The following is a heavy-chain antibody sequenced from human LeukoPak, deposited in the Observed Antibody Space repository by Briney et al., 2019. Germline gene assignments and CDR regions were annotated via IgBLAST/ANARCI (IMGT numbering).Heavy chain of an antibody. CDR3: ARAGDLNRWYFDL. J-gene: IGHJ2*01. V-gene: IGHV4-30-2*01. D-gene: IGHD7-27*01. Sequence: SETLSLTCAVSGGSISSGGYSWSWIRQPPGKGLEWIGYIYHSGSTYYNPSLKSRVTISVDRSKNQFSLKLSSVTAADTAVYCCARAGDLNRWYFDLWGRGTLVTVSS. CDR1: GGSISSGGYS. CDR2: IYHSGST.